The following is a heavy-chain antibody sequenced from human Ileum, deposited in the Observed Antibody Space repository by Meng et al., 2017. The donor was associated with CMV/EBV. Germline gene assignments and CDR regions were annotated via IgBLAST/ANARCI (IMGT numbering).Heavy chain of an antibody. V-gene: IGHV3-7*04. Sequence: GESLKISCAASGYTFSRNWMSWVRQAPGKGLERVANIKEDGSQTYYVDSVKGRFTISRDNAEKSLFLQMNSLRAEDTAVYYCVRAKADYGYDAFDIWGHGTMVTVSS. D-gene: IGHD4-17*01. CDR1: GYTFSRNW. CDR3: VRAKADYGYDAFDI. CDR2: IKEDGSQT. J-gene: IGHJ3*02.